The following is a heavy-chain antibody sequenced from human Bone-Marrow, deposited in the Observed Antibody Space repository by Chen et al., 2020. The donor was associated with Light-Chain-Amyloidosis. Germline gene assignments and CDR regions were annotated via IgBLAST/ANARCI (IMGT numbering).Heavy chain of an antibody. J-gene: IGHJ4*02. CDR2: ISSSSSAI. CDR1: GFTFSSNW. V-gene: IGHV3-48*04. Sequence: EVQLVESGGGLVQPGGSLRLSCAASGFTFSSNWMSWIRQAPGKGLEWISYISSSSSAIYYADSVKGRFTISRDNAENSVYLQMDRLRAEDTAVYYCARGYKFGYYWGQGTLVNVSS. D-gene: IGHD3-16*01. CDR3: ARGYKFGYY.